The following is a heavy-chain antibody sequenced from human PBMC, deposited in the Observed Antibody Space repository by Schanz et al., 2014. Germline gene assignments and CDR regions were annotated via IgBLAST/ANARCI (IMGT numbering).Heavy chain of an antibody. J-gene: IGHJ6*02. Sequence: QVQLVESGGGVVQFGRSLRLSCAASGFIFSSYAMHWVRQAPGKGLEWVAFIWYDGSNKYYADSVKGRFTISRDNSENTLYLQMNSLSADDTAVFYCAKGMGYCSGGTCYDYYYYGLDVWGQGTTVTVSS. D-gene: IGHD2-15*01. CDR1: GFIFSSYA. CDR3: AKGMGYCSGGTCYDYYYYGLDV. CDR2: IWYDGSNK. V-gene: IGHV3-33*06.